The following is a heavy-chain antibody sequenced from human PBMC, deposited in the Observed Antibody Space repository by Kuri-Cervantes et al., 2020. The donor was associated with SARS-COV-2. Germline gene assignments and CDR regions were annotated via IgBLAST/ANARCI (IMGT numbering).Heavy chain of an antibody. V-gene: IGHV4-34*01. CDR3: ARDRATIFGVVTPSWYFDL. D-gene: IGHD3-3*01. J-gene: IGHJ2*01. CDR1: GGSFSGYY. Sequence: ESLKISCAVYGGSFSGYYWSWIRQPPGKGLEWIGEINHSGSTNYNPSLKSRVTISVDTSKNQFSLKLSSVTAADTAVYYCARDRATIFGVVTPSWYFDLWGRGTLVTVS. CDR2: INHSGST.